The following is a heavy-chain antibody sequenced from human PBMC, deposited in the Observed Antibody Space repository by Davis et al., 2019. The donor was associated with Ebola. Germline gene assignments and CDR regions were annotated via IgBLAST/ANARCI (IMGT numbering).Heavy chain of an antibody. J-gene: IGHJ6*02. V-gene: IGHV3-20*04. CDR2: INWNGGST. Sequence: GESLKISCAASGFTFDDYAMHWVRQAPGKGLEWVSGINWNGGSTGYADSVKGRFTISRDNAKNSLYLQMNSLRAEDTAVYYCARVKFSSSWKYGMDVWGQGTTVTVSS. CDR3: ARVKFSSSWKYGMDV. D-gene: IGHD6-13*01. CDR1: GFTFDDYA.